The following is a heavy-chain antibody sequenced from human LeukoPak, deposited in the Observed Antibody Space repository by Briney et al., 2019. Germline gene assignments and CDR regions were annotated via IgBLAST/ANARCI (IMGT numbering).Heavy chain of an antibody. Sequence: SVTVSCKASGYTFTGYYIHWVGQAPGQGLEGIGWIKSKSGGVNHAQKSQGSVTMTRDTSISTAYMELSRLRSVHTALYYCAREDFCSSGTCFDPWGQGTLVTVSS. CDR2: IKSKSGGV. CDR1: GYTFTGYY. J-gene: IGHJ5*02. D-gene: IGHD6-13*01. V-gene: IGHV1-2*02. CDR3: AREDFCSSGTCFDP.